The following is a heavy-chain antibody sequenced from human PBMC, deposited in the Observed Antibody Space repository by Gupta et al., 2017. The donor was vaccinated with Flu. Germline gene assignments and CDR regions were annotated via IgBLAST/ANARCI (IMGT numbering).Heavy chain of an antibody. V-gene: IGHV3-23*01. CDR3: AKVWLGVPAATRGPDAFDI. D-gene: IGHD2-2*01. Sequence: WVGKAPGKGLEWVSAISGSGGSTYYADSVKGRFTISRDNSKNTLYLQMNSLRAEDTAVYYCAKVWLGVPAATRGPDAFDIWGQGTMVTVSS. J-gene: IGHJ3*02. CDR2: ISGSGGST.